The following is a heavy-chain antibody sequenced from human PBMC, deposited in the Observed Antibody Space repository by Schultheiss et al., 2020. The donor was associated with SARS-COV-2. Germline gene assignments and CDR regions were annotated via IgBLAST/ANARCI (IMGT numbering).Heavy chain of an antibody. CDR1: GFTFSSYD. J-gene: IGHJ3*02. CDR2: IGTAGDT. Sequence: GGSLRLSCAASGFTFSSYDMHWVRQATGKGLEWVSAIGTAGDTYYQGSVKGRFTISRENAKNSLYLQMNSLRAGDTAVYYCARDYYYDSSGYYQDAFDIWGQGTMVTVAS. CDR3: ARDYYYDSSGYYQDAFDI. V-gene: IGHV3-13*04. D-gene: IGHD3-22*01.